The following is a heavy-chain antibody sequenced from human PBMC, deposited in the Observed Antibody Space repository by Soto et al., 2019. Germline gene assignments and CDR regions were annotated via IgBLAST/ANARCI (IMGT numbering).Heavy chain of an antibody. CDR2: ISWNSNTI. CDR1: GFTVDNYA. J-gene: IGHJ4*02. V-gene: IGHV3-9*01. Sequence: CLRLACAACGFTVDNYAMHWVRQAPGKGLEWVSGISWNSNTIAYADSVKGRFTISRDNAKNSLYLQMNSLRAEGTAFYYCAKDTGPNWGQGTLVTVSS. CDR3: AKDTGPN.